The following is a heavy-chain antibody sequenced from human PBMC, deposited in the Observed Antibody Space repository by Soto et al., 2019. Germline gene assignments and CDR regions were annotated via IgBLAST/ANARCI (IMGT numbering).Heavy chain of an antibody. Sequence: GGSLRLSCSASVFTFSTYGMAWFRQAPGKGLDWVASIRGRGDGIQYAGAVQGRFVISRDNSINTLFLQMGNLRAEDTATYYCAKVSGSGGFHVIGGQGTLVTVSS. J-gene: IGHJ4*02. D-gene: IGHD2-8*02. V-gene: IGHV3-23*01. CDR2: IRGRGDGI. CDR3: AKVSGSGGFHVI. CDR1: VFTFSTYG.